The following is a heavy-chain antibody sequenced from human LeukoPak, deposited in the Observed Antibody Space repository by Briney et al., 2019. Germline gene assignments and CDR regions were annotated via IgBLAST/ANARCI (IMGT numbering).Heavy chain of an antibody. J-gene: IGHJ4*02. V-gene: IGHV3-66*01. Sequence: PGGSLRLSCAASGFTVSTDHMSWVRQAPGKGLEWVSVIYSGGSTYYADSVKGRFTISRDNSKNTLYLQMNSLRAEDTAVYYCARDSGRHGYKKTRRKLDYWGQGTLVTVSS. CDR1: GFTVSTDH. D-gene: IGHD5-24*01. CDR2: IYSGGST. CDR3: ARDSGRHGYKKTRRKLDY.